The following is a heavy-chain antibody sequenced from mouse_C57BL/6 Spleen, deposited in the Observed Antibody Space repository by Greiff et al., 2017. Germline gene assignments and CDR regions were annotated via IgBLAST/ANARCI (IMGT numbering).Heavy chain of an antibody. J-gene: IGHJ1*03. V-gene: IGHV14-3*01. D-gene: IGHD1-1*01. Sequence: EVQLQQSVAELVRPGASVKLSCTASGFNIKNTYMHWVKQRPEQGLEWIGRIDPANGNTKYAPKFQGKATITADTSSNTAYLQLSSLTSEDTAIYYCARSYYGSSYDYYFDVWGTGTTVTVSS. CDR2: IDPANGNT. CDR1: GFNIKNTY. CDR3: ARSYYGSSYDYYFDV.